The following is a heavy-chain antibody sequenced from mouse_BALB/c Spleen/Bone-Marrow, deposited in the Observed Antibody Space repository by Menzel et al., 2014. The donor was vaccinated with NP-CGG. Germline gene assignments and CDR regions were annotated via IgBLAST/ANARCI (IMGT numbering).Heavy chain of an antibody. J-gene: IGHJ2*01. CDR1: GYIFSSYW. D-gene: IGHD6-1*01. CDR2: ILPGIST. Sequence: VKRVESGAELMKPGASVKISCKATGYIFSSYWIEWVKQRPGHGLEWIGEILPGISTNYNEKFKGKATFTADTSSNTPYMQLSSLTSEDSAVYYCARGISCHFDYWGQGTTLTVSS. V-gene: IGHV1-9*01. CDR3: ARGISCHFDY.